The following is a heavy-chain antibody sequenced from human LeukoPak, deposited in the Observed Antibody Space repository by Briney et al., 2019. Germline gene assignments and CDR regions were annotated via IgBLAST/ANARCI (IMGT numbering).Heavy chain of an antibody. CDR2: ISGSGGST. D-gene: IGHD3-3*01. Sequence: QPGGSLRLSCAASGFTFSSYAMSWVRQAPGKGLEWVSAISGSGGSTYYADSVKGRFTISRDNSKNTLYPQMNSLRAEDTAVYYCACITIFGVASYWGQGTLVTVSS. CDR1: GFTFSSYA. J-gene: IGHJ4*02. V-gene: IGHV3-23*01. CDR3: ACITIFGVASY.